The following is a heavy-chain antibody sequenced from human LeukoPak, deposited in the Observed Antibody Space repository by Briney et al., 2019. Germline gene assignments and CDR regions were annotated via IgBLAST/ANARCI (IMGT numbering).Heavy chain of an antibody. Sequence: GGSLRLSCAASGFTFSSYWMHWVRQAPGKGLEWVSLISGDGGSTYYADSVKGRFTISRDNSKNSLYLQMNSLRIEDTALYYCAKSQGYCSSTSCRPYSSSWPFNYWGQGTLVTVSS. CDR2: ISGDGGST. J-gene: IGHJ4*02. V-gene: IGHV3-43*02. CDR3: AKSQGYCSSTSCRPYSSSWPFNY. CDR1: GFTFSSYW. D-gene: IGHD2-2*01.